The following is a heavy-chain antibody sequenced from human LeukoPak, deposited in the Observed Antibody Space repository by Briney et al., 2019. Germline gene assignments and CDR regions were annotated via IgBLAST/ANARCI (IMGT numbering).Heavy chain of an antibody. CDR2: ISAYNGNT. D-gene: IGHD6-19*01. Sequence: ASVKLSCKASGYTFTSYGISWVRQAPGQGLEWMGWISAYNGNTNYAQKLQGRVTMTTDTSTSTAYMELRSLRSDDTAVYYCARAQWLVLPFDYWGQGTLVTVSS. J-gene: IGHJ4*02. CDR3: ARAQWLVLPFDY. V-gene: IGHV1-18*01. CDR1: GYTFTSYG.